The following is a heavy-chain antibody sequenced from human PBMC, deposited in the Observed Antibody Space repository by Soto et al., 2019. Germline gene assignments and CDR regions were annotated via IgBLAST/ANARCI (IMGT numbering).Heavy chain of an antibody. J-gene: IGHJ5*02. CDR3: ARDRSTYGGGGTVEGKENWFDP. Sequence: SETLSLTCSVSGASISRYYWSWIRQSPGKGLEWIGYSYYSWDTGYNPSLQSRVTMSIDTSKNQVSIKMTSVTAADTAVSYWARDRSTYGGGGTVEGKENWFDPGGQGALVTVYS. V-gene: IGHV4-59*01. CDR1: GASISRYY. CDR2: SYYSWDT. D-gene: IGHD2-8*01.